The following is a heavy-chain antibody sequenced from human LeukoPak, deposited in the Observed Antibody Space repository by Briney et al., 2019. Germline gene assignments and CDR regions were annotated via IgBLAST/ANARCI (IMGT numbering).Heavy chain of an antibody. D-gene: IGHD4-17*01. CDR1: GFTFSSYA. V-gene: IGHV3-23*01. CDR2: ISGSGGST. CDR3: AKGSGDYVRHFDY. J-gene: IGHJ4*02. Sequence: GGSLRLSCAASGFTFSSYAMSWVRQAPGKGLEWVSAISGSGGSTYYADSVKGRSTISRDNSKNTLYLQMNSLRAEDTAVYYCAKGSGDYVRHFDYWGQGTLVTVSS.